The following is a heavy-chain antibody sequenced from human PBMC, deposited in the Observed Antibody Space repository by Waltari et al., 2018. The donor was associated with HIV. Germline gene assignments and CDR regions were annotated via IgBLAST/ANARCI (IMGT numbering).Heavy chain of an antibody. CDR3: AKACPSCFVVVPAAIPKYYYYGMDV. Sequence: VRQAPGKGLEWVSAISGSGGSTYYADSVKGRFTISRDNSKNTLYLQMNSLRAEDTAVYYCAKACPSCFVVVPAAIPKYYYYGMDVWGQGTTVTVSS. V-gene: IGHV3-23*01. CDR2: ISGSGGST. J-gene: IGHJ6*02. D-gene: IGHD2-2*02.